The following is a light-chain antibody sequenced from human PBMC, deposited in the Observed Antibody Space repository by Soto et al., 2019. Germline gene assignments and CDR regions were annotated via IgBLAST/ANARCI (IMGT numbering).Light chain of an antibody. Sequence: QSVLTQAPSESETPWQRVTISCSGGSSNIGRNTVNWYQQLPGTAPTLLIYSNNRRPSGVPDRFSGSKSGTSASLAISGLQSVDEADYYCAAWDDSLTDYVFGTGTKVTVL. CDR1: SSNIGRNT. J-gene: IGLJ1*01. CDR2: SNN. V-gene: IGLV1-44*01. CDR3: AAWDDSLTDYV.